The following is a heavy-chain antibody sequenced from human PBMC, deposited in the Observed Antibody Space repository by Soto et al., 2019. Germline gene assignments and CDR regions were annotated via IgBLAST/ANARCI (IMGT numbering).Heavy chain of an antibody. D-gene: IGHD3-3*02. J-gene: IGHJ4*02. CDR3: ARLPSRHLVDY. V-gene: IGHV4-34*01. CDR1: GGSFSGYY. CDR2: LNDSGGT. Sequence: QVQLQQWGAGLLKPSETLSLTCAVYGGSFSGYYWSWIRQPPGKGLEWIGELNDSGGTNYNASLKSRVSISGDTSKNQFSLNLRSVTAADTAVYYCARLPSRHLVDYWGQGTLVTVSS.